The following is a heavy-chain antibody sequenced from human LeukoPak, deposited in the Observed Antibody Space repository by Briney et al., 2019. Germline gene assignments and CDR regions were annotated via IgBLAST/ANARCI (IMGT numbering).Heavy chain of an antibody. D-gene: IGHD3-3*01. Sequence: PGGFLRLSCAASGFTFSSCGMNWVRQAPGKGLEWVSSISGSSTYTSYADSVKGRFTISRDNAKNSLYLQMNSLRVEDTAVYYCARGSEWTNGVSDYWGQGILVTVSS. V-gene: IGHV3-21*01. CDR3: ARGSEWTNGVSDY. CDR2: ISGSSTYT. J-gene: IGHJ4*02. CDR1: GFTFSSCG.